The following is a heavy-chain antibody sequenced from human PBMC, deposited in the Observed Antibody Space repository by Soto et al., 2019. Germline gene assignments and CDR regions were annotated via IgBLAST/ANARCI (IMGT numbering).Heavy chain of an antibody. CDR3: ARGKYSSSWYYFDY. CDR1: GGSISSYY. J-gene: IGHJ4*02. Sequence: SETLSLTCTVSGGSISSYYWSWIRQPPGKGLEWIGYIYYSGSTNYNPSLKSRVTISVDTSKNQFSLKLSSVTAADTAVYYCARGKYSSSWYYFDYWGQGXLVTVYS. V-gene: IGHV4-59*01. D-gene: IGHD6-13*01. CDR2: IYYSGST.